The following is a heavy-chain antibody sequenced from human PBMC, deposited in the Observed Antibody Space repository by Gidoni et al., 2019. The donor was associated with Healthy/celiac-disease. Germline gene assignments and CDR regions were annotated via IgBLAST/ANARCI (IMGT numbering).Heavy chain of an antibody. J-gene: IGHJ5*02. V-gene: IGHV1-3*01. CDR1: GYTFTSYA. CDR3: ARQGVVTRGLNWFDP. CDR2: INAGNGNT. Sequence: QVQLVQSGAEVKKPGASVKVSCKASGYTFTSYAMHWVRQAPGQRLEWMGWINAGNGNTKYSQKFQGRVTITRDTSASTAYMELSSLRSEDTAVYYCARQGVVTRGLNWFDPWGQGTLVTVSS. D-gene: IGHD3-16*01.